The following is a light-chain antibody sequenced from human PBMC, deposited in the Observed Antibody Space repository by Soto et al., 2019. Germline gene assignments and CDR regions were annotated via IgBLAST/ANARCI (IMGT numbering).Light chain of an antibody. CDR3: HQYSNWPPWT. CDR1: QSLSDN. J-gene: IGKJ1*01. CDR2: RAS. V-gene: IGKV3-15*01. Sequence: EIVMTQFPATLSVSPGERATLSCRASQSLSDNLAWYQQRPGQAPRLLFYRASTRATGVPARFSASGSGTEFTLTISSLQSEDSAVYYCHQYSNWPPWTFGPGTKVDSK.